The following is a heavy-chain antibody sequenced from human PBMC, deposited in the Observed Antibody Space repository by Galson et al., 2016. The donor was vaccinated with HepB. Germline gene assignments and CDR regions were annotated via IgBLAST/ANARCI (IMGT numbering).Heavy chain of an antibody. V-gene: IGHV2-70*01. Sequence: PALVKPTQTLTLTCTFSGFSLSTSGMCVSWIRQPPGKALEWLALIDWDDDKYYSTSLKTSPPISKDTSKNQVVLTITNMAPVDTATYYSSRILSSSGYSVDYWGQGTLVTVSS. CDR3: SRILSSSGYSVDY. J-gene: IGHJ4*02. CDR1: GFSLSTSGMC. CDR2: IDWDDDK. D-gene: IGHD6-13*01.